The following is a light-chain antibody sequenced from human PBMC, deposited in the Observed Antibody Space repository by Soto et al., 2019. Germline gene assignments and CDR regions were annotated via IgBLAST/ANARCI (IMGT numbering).Light chain of an antibody. CDR1: SSDVGSYTV. J-gene: IGLJ3*02. CDR2: EGS. CDR3: CSYAGSSTWV. V-gene: IGLV2-23*01. Sequence: QSALTQPASVSGSPGQSITISCTGTSSDVGSYTVGAWYQQHPGKAPKLIISEGSKRPSGVANRFSVSKSGNTASLTISGLQADDEADYYCCSYAGSSTWVFGGGTKLTVL.